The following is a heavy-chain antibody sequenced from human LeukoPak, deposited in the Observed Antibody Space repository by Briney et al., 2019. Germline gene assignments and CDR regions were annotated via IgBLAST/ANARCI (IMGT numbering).Heavy chain of an antibody. D-gene: IGHD6-19*01. V-gene: IGHV7-4-1*02. J-gene: IGHJ4*02. CDR2: INTNTGNP. CDR3: TAGKYSSGWYG. Sequence: GASVKVSCKASGYTFTSYAMNWVRQAPGQGLEWMGWINTNTGNPTYAQGFTGRFVFSLDTSVSTAYLQISSLKAEDTAVYYCTAGKYSSGWYGWGQGTLVTVSS. CDR1: GYTFTSYA.